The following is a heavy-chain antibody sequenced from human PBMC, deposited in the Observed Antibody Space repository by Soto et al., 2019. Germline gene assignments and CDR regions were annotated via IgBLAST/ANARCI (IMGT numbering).Heavy chain of an antibody. CDR3: AIGLRPRPGDWYFDL. D-gene: IGHD4-17*01. CDR2: IYHSGST. Sequence: QVQLQESGPGLVKPSGTLSLTCAVSGGSISSSNWWSWVRQPPGKGLEWIGEIYHSGSTNYNPSLKSRVNISVDKSKNQFSLKLSSVTAADTAVYYCAIGLRPRPGDWYFDLWGRGTLVTVSS. CDR1: GGSISSSNW. J-gene: IGHJ2*01. V-gene: IGHV4-4*02.